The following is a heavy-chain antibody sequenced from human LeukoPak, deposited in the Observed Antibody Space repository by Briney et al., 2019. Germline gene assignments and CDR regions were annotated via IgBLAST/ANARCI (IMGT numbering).Heavy chain of an antibody. CDR1: GSSITDDYY. CDR3: AGQYSGIYYVRY. D-gene: IGHD1-26*01. V-gene: IGHV4-38-2*02. Sequence: SETLSLTCSVSGSSITDDYYWGWIRQPPGKGLEWIGSIYYSGSAYYNPSLKSRVTISVDTSKNQFSLKLSSVTAADTAVYYCAGQYSGIYYVRYWGQGTLVTVSS. J-gene: IGHJ4*02. CDR2: IYYSGSA.